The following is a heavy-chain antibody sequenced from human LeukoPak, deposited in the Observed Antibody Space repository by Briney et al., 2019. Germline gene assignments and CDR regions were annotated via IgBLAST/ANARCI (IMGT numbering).Heavy chain of an antibody. Sequence: GGSLRLSCAASGFTFSSYEMNWVRQAPGKGLEWVSSISSSSSYIYYADSVKGRFTISRDNAKNSLYLQMKSLRAEDTAVYYCARDIGEWFGERWAFDDYWGQGTLVTVSS. CDR1: GFTFSSYE. J-gene: IGHJ4*02. V-gene: IGHV3-21*01. CDR2: ISSSSSYI. CDR3: ARDIGEWFGERWAFDDY. D-gene: IGHD3-10*01.